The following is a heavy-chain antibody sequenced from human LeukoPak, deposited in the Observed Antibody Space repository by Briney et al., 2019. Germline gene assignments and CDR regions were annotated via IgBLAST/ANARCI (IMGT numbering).Heavy chain of an antibody. D-gene: IGHD6-13*01. Sequence: SETLSLTCTVSGGSISSGSYYWSWIRQPPGKGLEWIGYINYSGSTNYNPSLKSRVTISVDTSKNQFSLKLSSVTAADTAVYYCARHVGTAAAGFDYWGQGTLVTVSS. CDR1: GGSISSGSYY. CDR3: ARHVGTAAAGFDY. V-gene: IGHV4-61*01. J-gene: IGHJ4*02. CDR2: INYSGST.